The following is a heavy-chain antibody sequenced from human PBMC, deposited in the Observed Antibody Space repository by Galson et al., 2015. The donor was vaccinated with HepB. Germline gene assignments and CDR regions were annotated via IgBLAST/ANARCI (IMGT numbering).Heavy chain of an antibody. CDR2: TYNSGST. CDR1: GGSVSSGFYY. CDR3: ARGGGKAVTGDY. Sequence: LSLTCTVSGGSVSSGFYYWYWIRQPPGKGLEWIGYTYNSGSTKYNPSLKSRVTISVDTSKNQFSLKLNSMTAADTAVYYCARGGGKAVTGDYWGQGTLVAVSS. V-gene: IGHV4-61*01. J-gene: IGHJ4*02. D-gene: IGHD6-19*01.